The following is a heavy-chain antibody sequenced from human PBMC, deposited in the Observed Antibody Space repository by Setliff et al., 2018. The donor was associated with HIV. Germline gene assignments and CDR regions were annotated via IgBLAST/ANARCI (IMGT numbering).Heavy chain of an antibody. J-gene: IGHJ3*02. CDR1: GGSISSSSYY. V-gene: IGHV4-39*07. CDR2: IYYSGST. CDR3: ARDGDSGTLYDAFDI. D-gene: IGHD1-26*01. Sequence: PSETLSLTCTVSGGSISSSSYYWGWIRQPPGKGLEWIGSIYYSGSTYYNPSLKSRVTISVDTSTDQFSLKVSSVTAADTAVYYCARDGDSGTLYDAFDIWGQGTMVTVSS.